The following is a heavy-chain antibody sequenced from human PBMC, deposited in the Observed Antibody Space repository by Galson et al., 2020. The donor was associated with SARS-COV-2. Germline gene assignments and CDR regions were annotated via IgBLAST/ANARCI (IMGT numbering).Heavy chain of an antibody. V-gene: IGHV4-30-4*07. CDR2: IYYSGST. D-gene: IGHD6-13*01. J-gene: IGHJ4*02. CDR3: AREGWSYSSSWSLLDY. CDR1: GGSISSGGYS. Sequence: SETLSLTCAVSGGSISSGGYSWSWIRQPPGKGLEWIGYIYYSGSTYYNPSLKSRVTISVDTSKNQFSLKLSSVTAADTAVYYCAREGWSYSSSWSLLDYWGQGTLVTVSS.